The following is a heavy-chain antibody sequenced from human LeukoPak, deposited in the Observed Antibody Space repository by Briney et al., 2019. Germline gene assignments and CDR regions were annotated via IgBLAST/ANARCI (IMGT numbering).Heavy chain of an antibody. CDR2: INPNSGGT. V-gene: IGHV1-2*04. CDR3: ARDRSGRYPYGMDV. J-gene: IGHJ6*02. D-gene: IGHD6-19*01. CDR1: GYTFTGYY. Sequence: GASVKVSCKASGYTFTGYYMHWVRQAPGQGLEWMGWINPNSGGTNYAQKFQGWVTMTRDTSISTAYMELSRLRSDDTAVYYCARDRSGRYPYGMDVWGQGTTVTVFS.